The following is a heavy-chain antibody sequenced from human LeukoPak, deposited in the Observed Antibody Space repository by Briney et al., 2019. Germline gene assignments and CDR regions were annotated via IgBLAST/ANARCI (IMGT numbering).Heavy chain of an antibody. CDR2: IKPDGSVK. J-gene: IGHJ4*02. V-gene: IGHV3-7*01. Sequence: QPGGSLRLSCAASGFTFSNYWMGWVRQTPGMGLEWVANIKPDGSVKDYVDSVKGRFTFSRDNAENSVYLQMNSLRAEDTAMYYCTTNHYWGQGTLVTVSS. CDR3: TTNHY. CDR1: GFTFSNYW.